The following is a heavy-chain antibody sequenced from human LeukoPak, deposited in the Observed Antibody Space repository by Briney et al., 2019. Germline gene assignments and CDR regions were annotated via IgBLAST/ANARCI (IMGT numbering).Heavy chain of an antibody. V-gene: IGHV1-2*02. D-gene: IGHD3-16*01. CDR1: GYTFTGYY. CDR3: ARGSMGYYYMDV. Sequence: ASVKVSCKASGYTFTGYYMHWVRQAPGQGLEWMGWINPNSGGTNYAQKFQGRVTMTRDTSISTVYMELSRLRSDDTAVYYCARGSMGYYYMDVWGKGTTVTISS. J-gene: IGHJ6*03. CDR2: INPNSGGT.